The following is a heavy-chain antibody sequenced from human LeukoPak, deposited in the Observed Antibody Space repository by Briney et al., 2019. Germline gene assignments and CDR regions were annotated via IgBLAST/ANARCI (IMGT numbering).Heavy chain of an antibody. J-gene: IGHJ5*02. V-gene: IGHV4-34*01. CDR1: GWSFNDYY. D-gene: IGHD2-2*01. CDR2: INARGDT. CDR3: ARGQVPAARGYNWFDP. Sequence: SETLSLTCAVYGWSFNDYYWNWIRQPPGKGLEWIGEINARGDTNYNPSLKSRVTISVDTSKRQFSLRLTSMIAADTALYYCARGQVPAARGYNWFDPWGQGTLVTVSS.